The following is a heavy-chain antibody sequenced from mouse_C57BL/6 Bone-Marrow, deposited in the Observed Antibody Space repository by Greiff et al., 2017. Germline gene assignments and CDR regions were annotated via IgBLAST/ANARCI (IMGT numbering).Heavy chain of an antibody. Sequence: EVQLQQSGAELVRPGASVKLSCTASGFNIKDYYMHWVKQRPETGLEWIGRIDPEDGDTEYAPKFQGKAPMTADTSSNTAYLQLSSLTSEDTAVYYCTYYSPSWFAYWGQGTLVTVSA. CDR2: IDPEDGDT. CDR3: TYYSPSWFAY. D-gene: IGHD2-12*01. CDR1: GFNIKDYY. V-gene: IGHV14-1*01. J-gene: IGHJ3*01.